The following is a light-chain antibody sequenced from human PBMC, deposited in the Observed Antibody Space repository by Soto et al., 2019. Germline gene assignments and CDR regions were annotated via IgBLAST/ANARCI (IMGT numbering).Light chain of an antibody. Sequence: DIQMTQSPSSQSASVGDRVTITCRASQSINSYLNWYQQKPGKAPKLLIYAASSLQRGVPSRFSGSGSETDFTLTITSLQPDDFATYYCQQSISTPRTFGQGTRVEI. CDR2: AAS. CDR3: QQSISTPRT. V-gene: IGKV1-39*01. J-gene: IGKJ1*01. CDR1: QSINSY.